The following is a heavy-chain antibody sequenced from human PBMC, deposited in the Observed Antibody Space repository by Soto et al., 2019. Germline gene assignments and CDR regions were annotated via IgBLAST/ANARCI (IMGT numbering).Heavy chain of an antibody. D-gene: IGHD6-19*01. J-gene: IGHJ4*02. CDR2: VSHDGRNT. CDR3: AKGGRQWLVTSDFYY. V-gene: IGHV3-30*18. Sequence: VQLVESGGGVVQPGRSLRLSCAASGFTFSDYAMHWVRQAPGKGLEWVAVVSHDGRNTHYAGSVQGRFTISRDSSKNTVSLEMTSLRAEDTAVYYCAKGGRQWLVTSDFYYWGQGALVTVSS. CDR1: GFTFSDYA.